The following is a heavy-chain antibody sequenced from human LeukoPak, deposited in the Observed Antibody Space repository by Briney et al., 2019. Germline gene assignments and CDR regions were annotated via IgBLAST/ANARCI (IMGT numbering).Heavy chain of an antibody. J-gene: IGHJ5*02. CDR2: IYSGGST. V-gene: IGHV3-66*01. D-gene: IGHD3-16*01. Sequence: GGSLRLSCAASGFTVSSNYMSWVRQAPGKGLEWVSVIYSGGSTYYADSVKGRFTISRDNSKNTLYLQMSSLRAEDTAVYYCARDNGAYDYVWGSYFDPWGQGTLATVSS. CDR1: GFTVSSNY. CDR3: ARDNGAYDYVWGSYFDP.